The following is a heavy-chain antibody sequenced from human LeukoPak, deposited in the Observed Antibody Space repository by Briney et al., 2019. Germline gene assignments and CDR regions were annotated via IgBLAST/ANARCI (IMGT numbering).Heavy chain of an antibody. CDR1: GYSFTSYW. J-gene: IGHJ4*02. D-gene: IGHD2-21*02. Sequence: GESLKISCQGSGYSFTSYWIGWVREMPGKGLEWMGIIYPGDSDTRYSPSFQGQVSISADKSISTAYLQWSSLKASDTAMYYCARQYCGGDCYPDYWGQGTLVTVSS. CDR3: ARQYCGGDCYPDY. V-gene: IGHV5-51*01. CDR2: IYPGDSDT.